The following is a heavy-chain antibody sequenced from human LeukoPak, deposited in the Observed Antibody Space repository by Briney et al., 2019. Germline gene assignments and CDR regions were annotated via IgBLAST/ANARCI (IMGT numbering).Heavy chain of an antibody. J-gene: IGHJ6*02. CDR1: GYTFTNYG. Sequence: ASVKVSCKASGYTFTNYGISWVRQAPGQGLEWMGWISAYNGNTNYAQKFQGRVTMTRDTSISTAYMELSRLRSDDTAVYYCARGGIAAAGTRAYYYYYGMDVWGQGTTVAVSS. V-gene: IGHV1-18*01. CDR3: ARGGIAAAGTRAYYYYYGMDV. CDR2: ISAYNGNT. D-gene: IGHD6-13*01.